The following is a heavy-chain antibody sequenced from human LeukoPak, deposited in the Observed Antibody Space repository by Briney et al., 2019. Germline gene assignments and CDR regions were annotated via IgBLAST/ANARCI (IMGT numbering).Heavy chain of an antibody. D-gene: IGHD3-16*02. Sequence: PSETPSLTCTVSGGSISSSNYYWGWIRQPPGKGLEWIGSMYYSGNTDYNPSLKSRVTISVDTSKNRFSLKVNSVTAADTAVYYCARTLGWASSRYPFDGWGQGTLVTVSS. J-gene: IGHJ4*02. CDR2: MYYSGNT. V-gene: IGHV4-39*01. CDR3: ARTLGWASSRYPFDG. CDR1: GGSISSSNYY.